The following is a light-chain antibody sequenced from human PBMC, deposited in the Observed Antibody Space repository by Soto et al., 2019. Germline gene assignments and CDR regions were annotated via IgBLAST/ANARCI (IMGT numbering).Light chain of an antibody. CDR1: QSVSSS. CDR2: GAS. Sequence: EIVMTQFSAPPSVSPGERATLSFRASQSVSSSLAWYQQKPGQAPRLLIYGASTRAAGIPARFSGSGSGTEFTLTISSLQSEDFAVYYCQQYNNWWTFGQGTKVDIK. CDR3: QQYNNWWT. J-gene: IGKJ1*01. V-gene: IGKV3-15*01.